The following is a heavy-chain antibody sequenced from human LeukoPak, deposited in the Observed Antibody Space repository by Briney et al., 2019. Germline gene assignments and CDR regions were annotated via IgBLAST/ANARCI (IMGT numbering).Heavy chain of an antibody. CDR1: GGSFSGYY. V-gene: IGHV4-34*01. D-gene: IGHD3-10*01. CDR3: ARSHYDSGSDVGY. CDR2: INHSGRT. Sequence: SETLSLTCAVHGGSFSGYYWSWIRQPPGKGLEWIGEINHSGRTNNNPSLKSRVTISVDTSKNQFSLKLSSVTAADTAVYYCARSHYDSGSDVGYWGQGTLVIVSS. J-gene: IGHJ4*02.